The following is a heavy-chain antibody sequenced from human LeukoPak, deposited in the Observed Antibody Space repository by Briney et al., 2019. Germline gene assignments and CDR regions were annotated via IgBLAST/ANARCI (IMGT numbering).Heavy chain of an antibody. CDR1: GYTFTGYY. V-gene: IGHV1-2*02. D-gene: IGHD1-26*01. Sequence: ASVKVSCKASGYTFTGYYMHWVQQAPGQGLEWMGWINPNSGGTNYAQKFQGRVTMTRDTSISTAYMELSRLRSDDTAVYYCARSGRGTYYYFDLWGQGTLVTVSS. CDR2: INPNSGGT. J-gene: IGHJ4*02. CDR3: ARSGRGTYYYFDL.